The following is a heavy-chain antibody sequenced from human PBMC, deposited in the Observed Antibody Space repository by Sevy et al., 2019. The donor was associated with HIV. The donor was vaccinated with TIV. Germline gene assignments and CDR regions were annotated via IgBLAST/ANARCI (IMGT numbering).Heavy chain of an antibody. D-gene: IGHD6-13*01. CDR1: GFTFSGSA. Sequence: RGSLRLSCAASGFTFSGSAMHWVHQASGKGLEWVGRIRSKANSYATAYAASVKGRFTISRNDSKNTAYLQMNSLKTEDTAVYYCTRSSSIAAAGPWGQGTLVTVSS. J-gene: IGHJ5*02. CDR2: IRSKANSYAT. V-gene: IGHV3-73*01. CDR3: TRSSSIAAAGP.